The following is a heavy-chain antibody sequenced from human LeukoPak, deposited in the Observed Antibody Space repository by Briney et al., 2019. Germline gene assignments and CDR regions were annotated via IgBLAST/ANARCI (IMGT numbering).Heavy chain of an antibody. D-gene: IGHD1-7*01. J-gene: IGHJ4*02. V-gene: IGHV3-33*01. CDR3: ARGGTTDYGDY. CDR2: IWYDGSNK. Sequence: PGRSLRLSGAGSGCTFSSYGMHWVRQAPGKGLEWVADIWYDGSNKYYADSVKGRFTISRDNSKNTLYLQMNRLRAEDTAVYYCARGGTTDYGDYWGQGTLVTVSS. CDR1: GCTFSSYG.